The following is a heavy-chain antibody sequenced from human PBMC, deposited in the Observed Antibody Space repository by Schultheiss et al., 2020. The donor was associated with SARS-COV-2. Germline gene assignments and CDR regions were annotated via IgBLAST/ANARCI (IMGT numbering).Heavy chain of an antibody. Sequence: SETLSLTCAVYCGSFSGYYWSWIRQSPGKGLEWIGEINHSGSTNYNPSLKSRVTISVDTSKNQFSLKVSAVTAADTAVYFCARGTGSHRSNWFDPWGQGTLVTVSS. CDR3: ARGTGSHRSNWFDP. D-gene: IGHD3-10*01. V-gene: IGHV4-34*01. CDR1: CGSFSGYY. J-gene: IGHJ5*02. CDR2: INHSGST.